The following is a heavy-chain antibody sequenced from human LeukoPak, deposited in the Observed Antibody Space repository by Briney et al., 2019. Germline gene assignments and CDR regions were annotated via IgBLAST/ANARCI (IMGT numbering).Heavy chain of an antibody. D-gene: IGHD6-13*01. CDR3: TTPTATGYSSSWYGWDYYYYGMDV. CDR1: GFTFSSYA. Sequence: PGRSLRLSCAASGFTFSSYAMHWVRQAPGKGLEWVGRIKSKTDGGTTDYAAPVKGRFTISRDDSKNTLYLQMNSLKTEDTAVYYCTTPTATGYSSSWYGWDYYYYGMDVWGQGTTVTVSS. V-gene: IGHV3-15*01. J-gene: IGHJ6*02. CDR2: IKSKTDGGTT.